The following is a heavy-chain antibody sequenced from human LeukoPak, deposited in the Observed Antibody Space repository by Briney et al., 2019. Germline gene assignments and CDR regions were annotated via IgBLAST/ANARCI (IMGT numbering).Heavy chain of an antibody. CDR2: IRPDGSVI. Sequence: GGSLRLSCAASGFSFGSYSMNWVRQAPGKGLEWVANIRPDGSVIHYVDSVKGRFTISRDSAKNSLYLQMNSLRVEDTAVYYCARDDTHSDTSGSFYDAFDIWGQGTMVTVSS. J-gene: IGHJ3*02. CDR3: ARDDTHSDTSGSFYDAFDI. D-gene: IGHD3-22*01. V-gene: IGHV3-7*01. CDR1: GFSFGSYS.